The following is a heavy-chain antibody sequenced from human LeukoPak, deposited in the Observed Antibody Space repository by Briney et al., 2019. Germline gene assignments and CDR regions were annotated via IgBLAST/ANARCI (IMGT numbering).Heavy chain of an antibody. V-gene: IGHV4-39*01. Sequence: SETLSLTCTVSAGSISSNTYYWGWIRQPPGKGREWIGNIYFTGSTYYSPSLKSRVTIPVDTSNNPSSLKPNYMTSAHTSANHRARRSYCSSITCSRTFDYWGQGTLVIVSS. CDR1: AGSISSNTYY. J-gene: IGHJ4*02. CDR2: IYFTGST. D-gene: IGHD2-2*01. CDR3: ARRSYCSSITCSRTFDY.